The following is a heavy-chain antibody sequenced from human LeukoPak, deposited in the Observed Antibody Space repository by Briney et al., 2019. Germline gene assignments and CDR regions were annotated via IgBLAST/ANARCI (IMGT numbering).Heavy chain of an antibody. D-gene: IGHD6-13*01. V-gene: IGHV3-21*01. CDR2: ISSSSSFI. Sequence: PGGSLRLSCAAPGFTFSSYSMNWVRQAPGKGLEWVSSISSSSSFIYYADSVKGRFTISRDNAKNSLYLQMNSLRAEDTAVYYCARAGRAYSSSWYWFDPWGQGTLVTVSS. CDR1: GFTFSSYS. CDR3: ARAGRAYSSSWYWFDP. J-gene: IGHJ5*02.